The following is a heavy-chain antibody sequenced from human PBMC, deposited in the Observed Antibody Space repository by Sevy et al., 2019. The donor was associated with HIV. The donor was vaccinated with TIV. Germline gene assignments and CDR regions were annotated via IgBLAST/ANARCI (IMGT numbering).Heavy chain of an antibody. CDR3: AKDRWGIAAAGTGVFDY. V-gene: IGHV1-2*02. Sequence: ASVKVSCKASGYTFTCYYMHWVRQAPGQGLEWMGWINPNSGGTDYAQKFQGRVTMTRDTSISIAYMELSRLRSDDTAVYFCAKDRWGIAAAGTGVFDYWGQGALVTVSS. D-gene: IGHD6-13*01. CDR1: GYTFTCYY. J-gene: IGHJ4*02. CDR2: INPNSGGT.